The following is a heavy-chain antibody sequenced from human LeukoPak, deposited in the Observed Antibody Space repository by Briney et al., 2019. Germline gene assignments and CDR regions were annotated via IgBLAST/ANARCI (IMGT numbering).Heavy chain of an antibody. CDR2: IWYDGSNK. CDR3: AREDRTYYDILTGYSH. J-gene: IGHJ4*02. Sequence: GGSLRLSCAASGFTFSSYGMHWVRQAPGKGLEWVAVIWYDGSNKYYADSVKGRFTISRDNSKNTLYLQMNSLRAEDTAVYYCAREDRTYYDILTGYSHWGQGTLVTVSS. CDR1: GFTFSSYG. D-gene: IGHD3-9*01. V-gene: IGHV3-33*01.